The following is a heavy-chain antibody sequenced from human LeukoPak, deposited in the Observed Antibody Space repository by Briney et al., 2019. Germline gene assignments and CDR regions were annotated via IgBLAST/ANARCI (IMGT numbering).Heavy chain of an antibody. CDR1: GGSISSYY. V-gene: IGHV4-4*09. CDR2: IYTSGST. Sequence: SETLSLTCTVSGGSISSYYWSWIRQPPGKGLEWIGYIYTSGSTNYNPSLKSRVTISVDTSKNQFSLKLSSVTAADTAVYYCASSPNYYDSSGYLWGQGTLVTVSS. J-gene: IGHJ4*02. CDR3: ASSPNYYDSSGYL. D-gene: IGHD3-22*01.